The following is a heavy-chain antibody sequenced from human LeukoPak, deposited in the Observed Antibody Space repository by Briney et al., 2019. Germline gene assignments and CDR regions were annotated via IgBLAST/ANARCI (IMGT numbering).Heavy chain of an antibody. CDR1: GYRFTGYY. Sequence: ASVKVSCKASGYRFTGYYMHWVRQAPGQGLEWMGWINPNSGGTSYAQKFQGRVTMTRDTSITTAYMELSRLRSDDTAVYYCAREGRPGMTTIRGALDYWGQGTLVTVSS. V-gene: IGHV1-2*02. CDR3: AREGRPGMTTIRGALDY. D-gene: IGHD5-24*01. J-gene: IGHJ4*02. CDR2: INPNSGGT.